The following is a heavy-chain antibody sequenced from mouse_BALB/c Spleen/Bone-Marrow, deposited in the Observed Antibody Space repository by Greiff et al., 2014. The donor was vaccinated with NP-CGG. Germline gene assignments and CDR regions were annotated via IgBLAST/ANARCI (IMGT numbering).Heavy chain of an antibody. V-gene: IGHV3-6*02. D-gene: IGHD1-1*01. CDR3: ASYFYYAMDY. J-gene: IGHJ4*01. CDR1: GYSITSGYY. Sequence: EVHLVESGPGLAKPSQSLSLTCSVTGYSITSGYYWNWIRQFPGNKLEWMGYISYDGSNNYNPSLKNRISITRDTSKNQFFLKLNSVTTEDTATYYCASYFYYAMDYWGQGTSVTVSS. CDR2: ISYDGSN.